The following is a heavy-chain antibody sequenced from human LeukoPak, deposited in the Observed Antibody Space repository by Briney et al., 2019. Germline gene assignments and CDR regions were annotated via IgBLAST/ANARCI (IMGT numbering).Heavy chain of an antibody. CDR2: FYYSGST. D-gene: IGHD2-2*01. CDR3: ARSGSTSPWWFDP. J-gene: IGHJ5*02. Sequence: SETLSLTCTVSGGSISSSTYYWAWIRQPPGKGLEWIGNFYYSGSTFYNPSLKSRVTISVDTSKNQFSLKLSSVTAADTAVYYCARSGSTSPWWFDPWGQGTLVTVSS. CDR1: GGSISSSTYY. V-gene: IGHV4-39*07.